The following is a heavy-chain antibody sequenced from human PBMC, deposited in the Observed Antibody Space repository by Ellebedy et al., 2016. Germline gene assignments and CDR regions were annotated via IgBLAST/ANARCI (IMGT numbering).Heavy chain of an antibody. CDR2: IYYSGST. CDR3: ARGGVLAGGIVGFDP. J-gene: IGHJ5*02. D-gene: IGHD6-19*01. CDR1: GGSISSSSYY. V-gene: IGHV4-39*07. Sequence: SETLSLTXTVSGGSISSSSYYWGWIRQPPGKGLEWIGSIYYSGSTYYNPSLKSRVTISVDTSKNQFSLKLSSVTAADTAVYYCARGGVLAGGIVGFDPWGQGTLATVSS.